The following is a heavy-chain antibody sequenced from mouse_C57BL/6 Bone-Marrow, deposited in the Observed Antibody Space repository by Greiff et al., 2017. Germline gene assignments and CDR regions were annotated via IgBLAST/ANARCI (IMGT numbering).Heavy chain of an antibody. Sequence: EVQLVESGGGLVQPGGSLSLSCAASGFTFTDYYMSWVRQPPGKALEWLGFSSNKANGYTTEYSASVNGRFTISRDNSQSILSRQMNARRAEDRATYYVASLHWDYYAMDYWGQGTSVTVSS. J-gene: IGHJ4*01. CDR1: GFTFTDYY. CDR3: ASLHWDYYAMDY. CDR2: SSNKANGYTT. V-gene: IGHV7-3*01. D-gene: IGHD4-1*01.